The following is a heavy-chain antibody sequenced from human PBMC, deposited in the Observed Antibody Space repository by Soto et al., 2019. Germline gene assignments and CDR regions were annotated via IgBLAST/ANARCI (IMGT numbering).Heavy chain of an antibody. CDR2: ISRSSTYI. D-gene: IGHD3-22*01. CDR1: GFTFSSYS. V-gene: IGHV3-21*01. CDR3: ARLTSDDSSGYYCY. J-gene: IGHJ4*02. Sequence: EVQLVESGGGLVKPGGSLRLSCAASGFTFSSYSMNWVRQAPGKGLEWVSSISRSSTYIYYADSVKGRFTISRDNAKNSLYLQMNSLRAEGTAVYYCARLTSDDSSGYYCYWGQGTLVTVSS.